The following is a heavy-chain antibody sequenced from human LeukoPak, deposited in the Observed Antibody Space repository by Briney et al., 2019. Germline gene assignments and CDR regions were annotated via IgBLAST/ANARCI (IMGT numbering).Heavy chain of an antibody. CDR2: IYTSGGT. V-gene: IGHV4-4*09. D-gene: IGHD3-10*01. CDR1: GGSISSYY. J-gene: IGHJ5*02. Sequence: PSETLSLTCTVSGGSISSYYWSWIRQPPGKGLEWIGYIYTSGGTNYNPSLKSRVTISVDTSKNQFSLKLSSVTAADTAVYYCARRGGRNWFDPWGQGTLVTVSS. CDR3: ARRGGRNWFDP.